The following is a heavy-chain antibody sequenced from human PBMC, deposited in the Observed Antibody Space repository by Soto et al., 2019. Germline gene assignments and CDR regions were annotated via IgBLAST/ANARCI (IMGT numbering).Heavy chain of an antibody. D-gene: IGHD3-10*01. CDR2: ISDSGGST. J-gene: IGHJ4*02. CDR1: GFTFNSYA. CDR3: AKIRGSGSYYIFDH. Sequence: GSLRLSCAASGFTFNSYAMSWVRQAPGKGLEWVSGISDSGGSTYYADSVKGRFTISRDNSKNTLYLQMNSLRADDTAVYFCAKIRGSGSYYIFDHWGQGTQVTVSS. V-gene: IGHV3-23*01.